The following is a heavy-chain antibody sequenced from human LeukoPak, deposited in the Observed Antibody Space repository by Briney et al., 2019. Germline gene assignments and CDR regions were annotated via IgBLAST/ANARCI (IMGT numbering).Heavy chain of an antibody. CDR3: ATVRRNYYNNIDY. CDR1: GFTFSTSE. Sequence: PGGSLRLSCAAAGFTFSTSEMNWVRRAPGKGLEWISYISSGSTIYYADSVKGRFTISRDNAKSSLYLQTNSLRAEDTANYYCATVRRNYYNNIDYWGQGTLVTVSS. J-gene: IGHJ4*02. V-gene: IGHV3-48*03. D-gene: IGHD5-24*01. CDR2: ISSGSTI.